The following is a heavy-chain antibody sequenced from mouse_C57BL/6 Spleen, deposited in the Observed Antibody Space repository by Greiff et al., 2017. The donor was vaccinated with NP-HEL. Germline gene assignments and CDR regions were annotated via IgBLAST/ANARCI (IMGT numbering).Heavy chain of an antibody. Sequence: EVKLMESGGGLVQPGGSLSLSCAASGFTFTDYYMSWVRQPPGKALEWLGFIRNKANGYTTEYSASVKGRFTISRDNSQSILYLQMNALRAEDSATYYCARYSGYDYDEAWFAYWGQGTLVTVSA. CDR1: GFTFTDYY. V-gene: IGHV7-3*01. CDR2: IRNKANGYTT. CDR3: ARYSGYDYDEAWFAY. D-gene: IGHD2-4*01. J-gene: IGHJ3*01.